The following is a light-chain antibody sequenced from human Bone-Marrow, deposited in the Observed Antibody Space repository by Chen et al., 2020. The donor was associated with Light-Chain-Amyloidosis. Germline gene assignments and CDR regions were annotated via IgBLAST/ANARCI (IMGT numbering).Light chain of an antibody. J-gene: IGLJ1*01. CDR1: SSDVGADNH. V-gene: IGLV2-14*01. Sequence: QSALTQPAPVSGSPGQTITISCTGTSSDVGADNHFSWYQQHPDKAPKLMIYEVTNRPAWVPDRFSGSKADNTASLTISGLQTEDEADYFCSSYTITNTLVFGSGTRVTVL. CDR3: SSYTITNTLV. CDR2: EVT.